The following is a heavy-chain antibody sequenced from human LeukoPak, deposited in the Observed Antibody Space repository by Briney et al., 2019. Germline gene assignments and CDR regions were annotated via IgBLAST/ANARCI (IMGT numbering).Heavy chain of an antibody. Sequence: GGSLRLSCAASGFTFSSYSMNWVRQAPGKGLEWVSYISSSSSTIYYADSVKGRFTISRDNAKNSLYLQMNSLRAEDTAVYYCARDLANGPVGYWGQGTLVTVSS. CDR1: GFTFSSYS. CDR3: ARDLANGPVGY. D-gene: IGHD3-3*02. J-gene: IGHJ4*02. V-gene: IGHV3-48*01. CDR2: ISSSSSTI.